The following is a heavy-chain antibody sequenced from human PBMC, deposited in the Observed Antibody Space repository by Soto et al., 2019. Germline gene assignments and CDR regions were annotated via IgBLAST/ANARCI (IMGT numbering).Heavy chain of an antibody. CDR2: IIPIFGTA. J-gene: IGHJ6*02. V-gene: IGHV1-69*13. CDR1: GGTFSSYA. Sequence: ASVKVSCKASGGTFSSYAISWVRQAPGQGLEWMGGIIPIFGTANYAQKFQGRVTITADESTSTAYMELSSLRSEDTAVYYCARDHSVRGVIIYYYGMDVWGQGSTVTGSS. D-gene: IGHD3-10*01. CDR3: ARDHSVRGVIIYYYGMDV.